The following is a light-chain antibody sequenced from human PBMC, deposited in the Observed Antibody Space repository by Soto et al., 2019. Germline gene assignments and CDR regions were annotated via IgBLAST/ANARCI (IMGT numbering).Light chain of an antibody. CDR3: QSYDSNDQV. CDR1: SGSIASDY. CDR2: KDD. Sequence: NFMLTQPHSVSESPGKTVTISCTRSSGSIASDYVQWYQQRPGSAPSTVIYKDDQRPSGVPDRFSRAIDSSSNSASLTSSGLQTEDEADYYCQSYDSNDQVFGGGTKLTVL. J-gene: IGLJ3*02. V-gene: IGLV6-57*04.